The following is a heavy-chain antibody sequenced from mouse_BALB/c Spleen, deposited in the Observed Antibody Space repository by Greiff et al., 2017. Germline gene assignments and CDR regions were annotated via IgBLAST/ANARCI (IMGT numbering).Heavy chain of an antibody. CDR1: GYTFTSYT. V-gene: IGHV1-4*01. Sequence: QVQLKQSGAELARPGASVKMSCKASGYTFTSYTMHWVKQRPGQGLEWIGYINPSSGYTNYNQKFKDKATLTADKSSSTAYMQLSSLTSEDSAVYYCARGGGNYVRAMDYWGQGTSVTVSS. CDR2: INPSSGYT. D-gene: IGHD2-1*01. J-gene: IGHJ4*01. CDR3: ARGGGNYVRAMDY.